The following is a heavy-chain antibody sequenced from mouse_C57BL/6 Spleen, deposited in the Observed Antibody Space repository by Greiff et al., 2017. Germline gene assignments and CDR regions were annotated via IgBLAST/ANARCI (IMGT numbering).Heavy chain of an antibody. CDR3: ARYRFYYAMDY. CDR1: GYTFTDYY. V-gene: IGHV1-76*01. Sequence: QVQLQQSGAELVRPGASVKLSCKASGYTFTDYYINWVKQRPGQGLEWIARIYPGSGNTYYNEKVKGKATLTAEKSSSTAYMQLSSLTSEDSAVYFCARYRFYYAMDYWGQGTSVTVSS. CDR2: IYPGSGNT. J-gene: IGHJ4*01.